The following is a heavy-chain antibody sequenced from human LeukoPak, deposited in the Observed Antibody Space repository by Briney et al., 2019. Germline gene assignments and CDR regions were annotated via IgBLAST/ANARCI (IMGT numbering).Heavy chain of an antibody. CDR3: ARGSYYDILTGYYEELFDY. Sequence: GGSLRLSCAASGFTFDDYGMSWVRQAPGKGLEWVSGINWNGGSTGYADSVKGRFTISRDNAKNSLYLQMNSLRAEDTALYYCARGSYYDILTGYYEELFDYWGQGTLVTVSS. CDR2: INWNGGST. J-gene: IGHJ4*02. CDR1: GFTFDDYG. V-gene: IGHV3-20*04. D-gene: IGHD3-9*01.